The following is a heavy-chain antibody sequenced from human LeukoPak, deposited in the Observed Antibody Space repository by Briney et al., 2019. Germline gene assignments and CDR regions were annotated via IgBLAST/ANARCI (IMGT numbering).Heavy chain of an antibody. V-gene: IGHV4-4*07. D-gene: IGHD6-13*01. CDR3: ARDGGQLAPRYYYYYGMDV. Sequence: SGTPSPTPTGSWVPIKSFIRGLVRQPPREGVGGGWRVYTSGSTNYNPSLKSRVTMSVDTSKNQFSLKLSSVTAADTAVYYCARDGGQLAPRYYYYYGMDVWGQGTTVTVSS. CDR1: WVPIKSFI. CDR2: VYTSGST. J-gene: IGHJ6*02.